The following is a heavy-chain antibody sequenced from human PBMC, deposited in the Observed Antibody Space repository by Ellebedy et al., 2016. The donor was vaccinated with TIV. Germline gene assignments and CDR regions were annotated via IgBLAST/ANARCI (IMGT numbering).Heavy chain of an antibody. V-gene: IGHV3-23*01. Sequence: GESLKISCAASGFTFSSYAMSWVRQAPGEGLEWVSIISASGGNTYYADSVKGRFTISRDNSENTLYLQMNSLRVDDTAVYYCTAGREHEQLAKGWFDPWGQGTLVTVSS. J-gene: IGHJ5*02. D-gene: IGHD1/OR15-1a*01. CDR2: ISASGGNT. CDR3: TAGREHEQLAKGWFDP. CDR1: GFTFSSYA.